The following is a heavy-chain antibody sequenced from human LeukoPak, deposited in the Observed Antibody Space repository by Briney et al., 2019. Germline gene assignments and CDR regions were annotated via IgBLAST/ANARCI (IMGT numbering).Heavy chain of an antibody. CDR1: SESFSGYF. J-gene: IGHJ3*01. V-gene: IGHV4-34*01. CDR3: ARCRGGYPD. D-gene: IGHD5-12*01. Sequence: PSETLSLTCAIYSESFSGYFWSWIRQPPGKGLEWIGEINYSGSTNYNPSLKSRVTISVDTSKNQFSLKLSSVTAADTAVYYCARCRGGYPDWGQGTMVTVSS. CDR2: INYSGST.